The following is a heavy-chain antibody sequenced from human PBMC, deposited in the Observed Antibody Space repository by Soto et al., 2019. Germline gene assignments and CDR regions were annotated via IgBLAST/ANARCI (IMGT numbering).Heavy chain of an antibody. Sequence: ASETLSLTCAVSSGSFSGYYWSWIRQSPGKGLEWIGEINHSGSTNYNPSLKSRVTMSVDTSKNQFSLKLSSVTAADTTVYFCAGVRDPYGMDVWGQGTTVTVSS. D-gene: IGHD2-21*01. J-gene: IGHJ6*02. V-gene: IGHV4-34*01. CDR1: SGSFSGYY. CDR3: AGVRDPYGMDV. CDR2: INHSGST.